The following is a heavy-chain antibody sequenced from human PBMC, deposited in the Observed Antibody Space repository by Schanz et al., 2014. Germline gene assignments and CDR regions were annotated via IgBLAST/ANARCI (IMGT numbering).Heavy chain of an antibody. Sequence: EVFLVESGGGLVQPGGSLRLSCAASGFAFSSFALSWVRQSPGKGLEWVSAISANDYDTYYAPSVKGRFTVSRDNSKNTLYLQMNSLRTEDTAVYFCAKSYDTSGYSGFDYWGQGTLVTVSS. CDR1: GFAFSSFA. CDR3: AKSYDTSGYSGFDY. J-gene: IGHJ4*02. CDR2: ISANDYDT. D-gene: IGHD3-22*01. V-gene: IGHV3-23*04.